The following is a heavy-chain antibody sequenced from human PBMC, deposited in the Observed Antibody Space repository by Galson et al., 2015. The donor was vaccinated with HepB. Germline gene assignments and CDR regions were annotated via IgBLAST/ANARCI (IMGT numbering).Heavy chain of an antibody. CDR3: AKVSYDSSGYYYPMGHDAFDI. V-gene: IGHV3-23*01. Sequence: SLRLSCAASGFTFSSYAMSWVRQAPGKGLEWVSAISGSGGSTYYADSVKGRFTISRDNSENTLYLQMNSLRAEDTAVYYCAKVSYDSSGYYYPMGHDAFDIWGQGTMVTVSS. D-gene: IGHD3-22*01. CDR2: ISGSGGST. CDR1: GFTFSSYA. J-gene: IGHJ3*02.